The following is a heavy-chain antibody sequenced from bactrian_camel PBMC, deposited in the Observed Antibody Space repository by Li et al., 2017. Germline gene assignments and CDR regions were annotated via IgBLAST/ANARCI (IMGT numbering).Heavy chain of an antibody. CDR2: IYTFGRTT. Sequence: VQLVESGGGSVPPGGSVRLSCAASGNTYNLNCLGWFRQAPGMERGQVAVFIYTFGRTTRYADSVKGRSTISQDNDKNTVDLQMNSLKSEDTAMYYCAAGPSCDYYSNPAAFNYWARGPRSPSP. D-gene: IGHD2*01. V-gene: IGHV3S54*01. CDR1: GNTYNLNC. J-gene: IGHJ4*01.